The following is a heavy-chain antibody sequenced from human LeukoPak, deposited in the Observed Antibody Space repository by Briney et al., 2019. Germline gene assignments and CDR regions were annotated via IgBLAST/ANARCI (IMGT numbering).Heavy chain of an antibody. CDR3: AKIPQVSIVGVPNFDD. CDR1: GFTFRNYA. CDR2: ISGSGDNT. D-gene: IGHD3-3*01. Sequence: GGSLRLSCAASGFTFRNYAMTWVRQAPGKGLEWVSCISGSGDNTYYPDSVRGRFTISRDNFENTLYLQMDGLRVEDTAVYYCAKIPQVSIVGVPNFDDWGQGTLVTVSS. J-gene: IGHJ4*02. V-gene: IGHV3-23*01.